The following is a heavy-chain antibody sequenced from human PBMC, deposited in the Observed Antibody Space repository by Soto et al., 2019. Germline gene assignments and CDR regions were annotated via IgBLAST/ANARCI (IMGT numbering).Heavy chain of an antibody. J-gene: IGHJ4*02. D-gene: IGHD1-7*01. CDR2: IYDNGGA. V-gene: IGHV4-31*03. Sequence: SETLSLTCTVSGGSVNNNAYSWTWIRQHPGKGLEWIGYIYDNGGAYYSPSLKGRVVISVDRSENQFSLRLSSVTAADTAVYYCARVKGGTTRRAFDSWGQGTLVTVSS. CDR1: GGSVNNNAYS. CDR3: ARVKGGTTRRAFDS.